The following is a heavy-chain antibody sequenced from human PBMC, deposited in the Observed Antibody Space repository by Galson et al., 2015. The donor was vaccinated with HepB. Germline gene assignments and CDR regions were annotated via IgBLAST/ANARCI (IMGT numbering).Heavy chain of an antibody. CDR3: ARGGFLEWSVTPWGYYYYYMDV. D-gene: IGHD3-3*01. CDR1: GGTFSSYA. CDR2: IIPIFGTA. Sequence: SVKVSCKASGGTFSSYAISWVRQAPGQGLEWMGGIIPIFGTANYAQTFQGRVTITADESTSTAYMELSSLRSEDTAVYYCARGGFLEWSVTPWGYYYYYMDVWGKGTTVTVSS. V-gene: IGHV1-69*13. J-gene: IGHJ6*03.